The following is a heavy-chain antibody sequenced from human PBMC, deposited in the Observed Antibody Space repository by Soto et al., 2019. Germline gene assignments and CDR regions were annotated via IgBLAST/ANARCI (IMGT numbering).Heavy chain of an antibody. D-gene: IGHD3-16*01. V-gene: IGHV1-69*13. CDR3: ARGDSPYVWFNEF. Sequence: SVKVSCKDSGGLFSSYAISWVRQAPGQGLEWMGGIIPVFDTPYYAQKFQGRVTITADESTNTAYLELSSLRSDDTAMYYCARGDSPYVWFNEFWGQGSRVTVSS. J-gene: IGHJ4*02. CDR2: IIPVFDTP. CDR1: GGLFSSYA.